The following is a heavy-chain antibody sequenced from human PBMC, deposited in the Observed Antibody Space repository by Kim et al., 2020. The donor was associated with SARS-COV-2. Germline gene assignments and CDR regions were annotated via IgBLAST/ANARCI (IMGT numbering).Heavy chain of an antibody. J-gene: IGHJ5*02. CDR2: IYYSGST. CDR1: GGSISSYY. CDR3: AREVVRGGNYGFDP. D-gene: IGHD3-10*01. V-gene: IGHV4-59*01. Sequence: SETLSLTCTVSGGSISSYYWSWIRQPPGKGLEWIGYIYYSGSTNYNPSLKSRVTISVDTSKNQFSLKLSSVTAADTAVYYCAREVVRGGNYGFDPWGQGTLVTVSS.